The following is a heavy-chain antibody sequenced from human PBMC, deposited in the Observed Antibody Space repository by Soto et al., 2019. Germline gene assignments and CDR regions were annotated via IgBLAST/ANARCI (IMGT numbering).Heavy chain of an antibody. CDR3: STSGAGSYHDYYYYGMDV. Sequence: ESLKISCKGSGYSFTSYWIGWVRQMPGKGLEWMGIIYPGDSDTRYSPSFQGQVTISADKSISTAYLQWSSFEASDDAMFYCSTSGAGSYHDYYYYGMDVWGQGTTVTVSS. V-gene: IGHV5-51*01. CDR2: IYPGDSDT. CDR1: GYSFTSYW. J-gene: IGHJ6*02. D-gene: IGHD1-26*01.